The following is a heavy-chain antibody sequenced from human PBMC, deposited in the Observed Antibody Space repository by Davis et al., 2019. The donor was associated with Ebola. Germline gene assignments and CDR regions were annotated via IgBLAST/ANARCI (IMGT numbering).Heavy chain of an antibody. J-gene: IGHJ4*02. CDR1: GFTFSDYY. CDR2: ISSSSSYT. V-gene: IGHV3-11*06. CDR3: ARVGYCSGGSCYEGLDY. Sequence: GESLKISCAASGFTFSDYYMSWIRQAPGKGLEWVSYISSSSSYTNYADSVKGRFTISRDNAKNSLYLQMNSLRAEDTAVYYCARVGYCSGGSCYEGLDYWGQGTLVTVSS. D-gene: IGHD2-15*01.